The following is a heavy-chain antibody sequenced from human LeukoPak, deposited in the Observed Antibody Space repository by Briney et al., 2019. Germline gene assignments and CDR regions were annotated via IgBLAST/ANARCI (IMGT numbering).Heavy chain of an antibody. CDR2: IIPILGIA. CDR1: GGTFNSYA. V-gene: IGHV1-69*04. Sequence: SVKVSCKASGGTFNSYAISWVRQAPGQGLEWMGRIIPILGIANYAQKFQGRVTITADKTTSTAYMELSSLRSEDTAVYYCARGGSTSPADYYYGMDVWGQGTTVTVSS. CDR3: ARGGSTSPADYYYGMDV. J-gene: IGHJ6*02. D-gene: IGHD2-2*01.